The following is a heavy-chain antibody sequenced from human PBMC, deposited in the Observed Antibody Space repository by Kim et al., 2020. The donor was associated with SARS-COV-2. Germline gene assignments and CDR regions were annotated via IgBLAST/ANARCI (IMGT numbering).Heavy chain of an antibody. V-gene: IGHV1-69*04. Sequence: FQGRVTITADKSTSTAYMELSSLRSEDTAVYYCARDGVDTAMVHGTHFDYWGQGTLVTVSS. J-gene: IGHJ4*02. D-gene: IGHD5-18*01. CDR3: ARDGVDTAMVHGTHFDY.